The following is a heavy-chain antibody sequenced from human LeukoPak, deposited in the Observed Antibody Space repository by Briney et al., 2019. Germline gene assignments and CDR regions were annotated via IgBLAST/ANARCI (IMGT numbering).Heavy chain of an antibody. Sequence: PSETLSLTCAVYGGSFSGYYWSWIRQPPGKGLEWIGEINHSGSTNYNPSLKSRVTMSADTSKNQFSLRLTSVTAADTAVYHCARNSPIATDGTAFDMWGQGTRVTVSS. CDR1: GGSFSGYY. CDR2: INHSGST. J-gene: IGHJ3*02. CDR3: ARNSPIATDGTAFDM. V-gene: IGHV4-34*01. D-gene: IGHD6-13*01.